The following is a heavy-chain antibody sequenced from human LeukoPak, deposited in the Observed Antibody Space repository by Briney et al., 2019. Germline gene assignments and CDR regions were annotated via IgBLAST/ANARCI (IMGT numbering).Heavy chain of an antibody. D-gene: IGHD3-22*01. J-gene: IGHJ4*02. CDR3: ARDGTPYDSSGYYYL. CDR1: GFSFSSSY. Sequence: QTGGSLRLSCVGSGFSFSSSYMSWVRQAPGKGLEWVANIKQDGKETHYVDSVKGRFTISRDNAKSALSLQMSSLRAEDTAVYYCARDGTPYDSSGYYYLWGQGTLVTVSS. CDR2: IKQDGKET. V-gene: IGHV3-7*01.